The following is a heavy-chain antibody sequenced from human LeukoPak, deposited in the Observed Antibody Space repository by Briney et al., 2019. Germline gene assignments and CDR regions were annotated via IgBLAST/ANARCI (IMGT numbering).Heavy chain of an antibody. V-gene: IGHV3-9*01. CDR1: GFTFDDYA. J-gene: IGHJ6*02. D-gene: IGHD5-12*01. Sequence: GGSLRLSCAASGFTFDDYAMHWVRQAPGKGLEGVAGISWISGNIVYADSVKGRFTISRDNAESSLHLQMNSLRIEDTALYFCARDAWRRAFNYGMDVWGQGTTVAVSS. CDR3: ARDAWRRAFNYGMDV. CDR2: ISWISGNI.